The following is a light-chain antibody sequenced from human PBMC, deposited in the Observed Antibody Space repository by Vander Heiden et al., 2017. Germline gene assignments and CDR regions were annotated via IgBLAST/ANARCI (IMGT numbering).Light chain of an antibody. CDR1: SSSTGAGYD. J-gene: IGLJ1*01. Sequence: QSLLTQPSSVPGPPRQRVTISCTGSSSSTGAGYDVHWYQQLPGTAPKLLIYGNSNRPSGVPDRFSGSKTGTPPSLAITGLQAEDEADYYCQSYDSSLSGYVFGTGTKVTVL. V-gene: IGLV1-40*01. CDR3: QSYDSSLSGYV. CDR2: GNS.